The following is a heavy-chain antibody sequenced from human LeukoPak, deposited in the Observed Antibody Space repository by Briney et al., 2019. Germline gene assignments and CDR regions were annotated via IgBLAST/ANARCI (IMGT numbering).Heavy chain of an antibody. V-gene: IGHV1-2*02. CDR2: INPNSGGS. CDR1: GYSFTGYH. J-gene: IGHJ4*02. D-gene: IGHD2-15*01. Sequence: ASVKVSCKAFGYSFTGYHIHWVRQAPGQGLEWMGWINPNSGGSNYAQKFQGRVTMTRDTSISTAHLDLSRLRSDGTAVYYCARCQLVVAASLCDYWGQGALVTVSS. CDR3: ARCQLVVAASLCDY.